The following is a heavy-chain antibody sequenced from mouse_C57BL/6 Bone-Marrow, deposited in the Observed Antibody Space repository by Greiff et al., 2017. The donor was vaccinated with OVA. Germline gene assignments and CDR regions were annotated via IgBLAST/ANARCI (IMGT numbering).Heavy chain of an antibody. CDR2: IDPETGGT. Sequence: QVQLQQSGAELVRPGASVTLSCKASGYTFTDYEMHWVKQTPVHGLEWIGAIDPETGGTAYNQKFKGKAILTADKSSSTAYMELRSLTSEYAAVYYCTRIYYYCSSYLDYWGQGTTLTVSS. J-gene: IGHJ2*01. V-gene: IGHV1-15*01. CDR1: GYTFTDYE. D-gene: IGHD1-1*01. CDR3: TRIYYYCSSYLDY.